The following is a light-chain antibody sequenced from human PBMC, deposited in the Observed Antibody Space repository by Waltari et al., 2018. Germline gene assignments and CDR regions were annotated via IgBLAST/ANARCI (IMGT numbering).Light chain of an antibody. CDR3: CSYTTSSTLV. CDR2: SVN. Sequence: QSAPTQPPSVSGSPGQSVTISCTGTSSDVGGYNYVSWYQQHPGKAPKLMIYSVNNRPSGVSDRFSGSKSGNTASLTISGLQAEDEADYYCCSYTTSSTLVFGGGTRLTVL. V-gene: IGLV2-14*01. CDR1: SSDVGGYNY. J-gene: IGLJ2*01.